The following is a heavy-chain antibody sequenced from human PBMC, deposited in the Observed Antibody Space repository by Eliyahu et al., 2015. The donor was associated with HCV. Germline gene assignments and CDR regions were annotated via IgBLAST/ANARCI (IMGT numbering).Heavy chain of an antibody. V-gene: IGHV3-30*18. Sequence: QVQLVESGGGVVQPGRSXXXSCAAXXFXXRXYGMPWXRQAPGKGLEWVALISYDAKSKDYTASVKGRFTISRDNSKNTLYLQMNSLRTEDTAVYFCAKIYCSGGTCYAGAFDSWGQGTLVTVSS. CDR3: AKIYCSGGTCYAGAFDS. D-gene: IGHD2-15*01. J-gene: IGHJ4*02. CDR2: ISYDAKSK. CDR1: XFXXRXYG.